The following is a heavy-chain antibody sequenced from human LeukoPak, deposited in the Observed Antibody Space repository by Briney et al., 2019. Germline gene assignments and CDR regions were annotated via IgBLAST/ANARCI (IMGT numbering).Heavy chain of an antibody. CDR1: GYTFTGYY. V-gene: IGHV1-2*06. D-gene: IGHD3-22*01. CDR3: AIRGDYYDSSGYWDY. CDR2: INPNSGGT. J-gene: IGHJ4*02. Sequence: ASVKVSCKASGYTFTGYYMHWVRQAPGQGLEWMGRINPNSGGTNYAQKFQGRVTTTRDTSISTAYMELSRLRSDDTAVYYCAIRGDYYDSSGYWDYWGQGTLVTVSS.